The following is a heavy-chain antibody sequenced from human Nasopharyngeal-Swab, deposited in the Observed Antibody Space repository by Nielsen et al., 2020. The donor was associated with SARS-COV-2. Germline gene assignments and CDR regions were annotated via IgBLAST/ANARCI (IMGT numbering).Heavy chain of an antibody. J-gene: IGHJ4*02. CDR1: GFTFSDYD. CDR3: ARAPYSGSYYGFDY. Sequence: GGSLRLSCAASGFTFSDYDMHWVRQAPGKGLEHVSGISRDGRSLFFADSVRDRFTISRDNSKNTLYLQMGGLRAEDMAVYYCARAPYSGSYYGFDYWGQGTLVTVSS. D-gene: IGHD1-26*01. V-gene: IGHV3-64*02. CDR2: ISRDGRSL.